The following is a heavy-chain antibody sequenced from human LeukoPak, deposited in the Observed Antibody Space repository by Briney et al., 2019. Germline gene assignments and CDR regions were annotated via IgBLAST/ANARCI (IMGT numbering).Heavy chain of an antibody. CDR2: IIPIFGTA. Sequence: ASVKVSCKASGGTFSSYAISWVRQAPGQGLEWMGGIIPIFGTANYAQKFQGRVTITADESTSTAYMELSSLRSDDTAVYYCARCSGGSCLDYWGQGTLVTVSS. D-gene: IGHD2-15*01. CDR3: ARCSGGSCLDY. CDR1: GGTFSSYA. V-gene: IGHV1-69*01. J-gene: IGHJ4*02.